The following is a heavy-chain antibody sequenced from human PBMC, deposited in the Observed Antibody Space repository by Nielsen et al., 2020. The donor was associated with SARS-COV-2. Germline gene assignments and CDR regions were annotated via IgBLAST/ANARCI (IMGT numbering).Heavy chain of an antibody. CDR2: INSSGSYT. CDR1: GFMVSDSY. D-gene: IGHD5-24*01. J-gene: IGHJ4*02. CDR3: AREGRKLPLDY. V-gene: IGHV3-11*05. Sequence: GGSLRLSCAASGFMVSDSYMSWIRQTPGKGLEWISYINSSGSYTNYADSVKGRFTISRDNGKNSLYLQMNSLRVEDTAVYYCAREGRKLPLDYWGQGTLVTVSS.